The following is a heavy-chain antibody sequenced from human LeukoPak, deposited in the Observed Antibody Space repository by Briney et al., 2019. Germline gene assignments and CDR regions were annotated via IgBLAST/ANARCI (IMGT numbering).Heavy chain of an antibody. Sequence: PGGSLRLSCAASGFTFSTYAMHWVRQAPGKGLEWVAGISFNGNKKYYSDSVKGRFTISRDNSKNTLYLQMNSLRAEDTAVYYCARDQPTNWWNSEGSLFDYWGQGTLVTVSS. CDR2: ISFNGNKK. CDR3: ARDQPTNWWNSEGSLFDY. J-gene: IGHJ4*02. V-gene: IGHV3-30-3*01. D-gene: IGHD2-8*02. CDR1: GFTFSTYA.